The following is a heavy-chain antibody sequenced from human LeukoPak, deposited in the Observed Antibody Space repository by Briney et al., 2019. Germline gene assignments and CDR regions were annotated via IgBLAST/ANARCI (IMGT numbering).Heavy chain of an antibody. V-gene: IGHV4-39*01. D-gene: IGHD5-12*01. Sequence: PSETLSLTCAVSGASISSSNYYWGWVRQSPGKGLEWIGNIYSSGNTYYNASLKSRVTMYIDTSKNQFSLKLSSVTAADTAMYYCARANRYDLYFDYWGQGTLVTVSS. CDR1: GASISSSNYY. J-gene: IGHJ4*02. CDR2: IYSSGNT. CDR3: ARANRYDLYFDY.